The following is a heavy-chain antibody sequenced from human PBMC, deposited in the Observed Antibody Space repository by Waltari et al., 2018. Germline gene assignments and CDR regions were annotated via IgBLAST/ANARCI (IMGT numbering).Heavy chain of an antibody. J-gene: IGHJ6*02. V-gene: IGHV3-30*04. D-gene: IGHD3-22*01. CDR3: ARDYCDRTNCHGMDV. Sequence: QAQLVESGGGVVQPGGSLRLSCAASEFTFSSYAMHWVRQAPGKGLEWVAVISYNGRNIYYVDTVKGRFTISRDNSKKMLYLQMNSLRAEDTAVYYCARDYCDRTNCHGMDVWGQGTTVTVSS. CDR2: ISYNGRNI. CDR1: EFTFSSYA.